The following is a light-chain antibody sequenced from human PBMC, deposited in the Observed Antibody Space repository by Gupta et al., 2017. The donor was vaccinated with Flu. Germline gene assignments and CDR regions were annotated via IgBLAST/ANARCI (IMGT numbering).Light chain of an antibody. J-gene: IGKJ1*01. CDR3: HQYCSSRT. CDR1: QSVSSSY. CDR2: GAS. Sequence: EIVLTQSPGTLSLSPGERATLSCRASQSVSSSYLAWYQQKPGQAHRLLIYGASSRATGNTDSFSGGGSEIDFTLTISGLEDEDCAVYYGHQYCSSRTFGQGTKVEIK. V-gene: IGKV3-20*01.